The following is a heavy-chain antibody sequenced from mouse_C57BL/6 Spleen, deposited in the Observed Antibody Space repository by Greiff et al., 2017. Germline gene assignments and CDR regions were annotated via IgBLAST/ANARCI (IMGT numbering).Heavy chain of an antibody. CDR2: ISYSGST. Sequence: EVKLVESGPGMVKPSQSLSLTCTVTGYSITSGYDWHWIRPFPGNKLEWMGYISYSGSTNYNPSLKSRISITHDTSKNHFFLKLNSVTTEDTATYYCARWGNYWYFDVWGTGTTVTVSS. CDR1: GYSITSGYD. J-gene: IGHJ1*03. CDR3: ARWGNYWYFDV. V-gene: IGHV3-1*01. D-gene: IGHD2-1*01.